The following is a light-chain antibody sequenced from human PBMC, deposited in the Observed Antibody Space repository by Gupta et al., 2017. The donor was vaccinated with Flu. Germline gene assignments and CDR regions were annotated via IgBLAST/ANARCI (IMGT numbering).Light chain of an antibody. CDR3: QAWDSTTGV. J-gene: IGLJ1*01. CDR1: NLGDKY. CDR2: KDT. V-gene: IGLV3-1*01. Sequence: SPGQTASITSSGDNLGDKYACWYQQKPGQSPVLVIYKDTKRPSGIPERSSGSNSGNTATLTISGTQAMDEADYYCQAWDSTTGVFGTGTKVTVL.